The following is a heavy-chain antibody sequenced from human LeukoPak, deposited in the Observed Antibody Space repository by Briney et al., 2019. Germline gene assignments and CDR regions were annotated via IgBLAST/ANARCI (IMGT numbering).Heavy chain of an antibody. Sequence: GASVKVSCKASGYTFTSYGISWVRQAPGQGLEWMGWISAYNGNTNYAQKLQGRVTMTTDTSTSTAYMELRSLRSDDTAVYYCARVKAEGEVVAATRLNWFDPWGQGTLVTVSS. V-gene: IGHV1-18*01. CDR2: ISAYNGNT. CDR1: GYTFTSYG. J-gene: IGHJ5*02. D-gene: IGHD2-15*01. CDR3: ARVKAEGEVVAATRLNWFDP.